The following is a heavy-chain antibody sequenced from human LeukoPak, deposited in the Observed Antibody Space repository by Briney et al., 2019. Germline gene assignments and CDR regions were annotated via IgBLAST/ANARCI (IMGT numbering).Heavy chain of an antibody. CDR1: GFTFSSYW. V-gene: IGHV3-74*01. CDR2: INSDGSST. D-gene: IGHD3-3*01. Sequence: GGSLRLSCAASGFTFSSYWMHWVRQAPGKGLVWVSRINSDGSSTSYADSVKGRFTISRDNAKNTLYLQMNSLRAEDTAVYYCARAGGYYDFWSGPFDYWGQGTLVTVSS. CDR3: ARAGGYYDFWSGPFDY. J-gene: IGHJ4*02.